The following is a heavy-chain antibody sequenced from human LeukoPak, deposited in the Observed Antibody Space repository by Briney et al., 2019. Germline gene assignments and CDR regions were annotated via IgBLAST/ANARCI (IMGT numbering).Heavy chain of an antibody. D-gene: IGHD3-22*01. Sequence: SETLSLTCAVSGGSISSGVYSWSWIRQPPGKGLEGIAYIYHSGSTYCNPSLKSRVTISVDRSKNQFSLKLSSVPAADTAVYYCASSLYYYDSSGYYTVGAFDIWGQGTMVTVSS. V-gene: IGHV4-30-2*01. CDR1: GGSISSGVYS. CDR3: ASSLYYYDSSGYYTVGAFDI. J-gene: IGHJ3*02. CDR2: IYHSGST.